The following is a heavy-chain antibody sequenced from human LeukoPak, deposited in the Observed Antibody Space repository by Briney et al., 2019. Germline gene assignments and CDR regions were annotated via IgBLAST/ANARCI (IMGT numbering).Heavy chain of an antibody. Sequence: SETLSLTCTVSGGSISSYYWSWIRQPPGKGLEWIGYIYYSGSTNYNPSLKSRVTISVDTSKNQFSLKLSSVTAADTAVYYCARDLPRPPSIAANWFDPWGQGTLVTVSS. CDR2: IYYSGST. CDR1: GGSISSYY. J-gene: IGHJ5*02. D-gene: IGHD6-6*01. V-gene: IGHV4-59*12. CDR3: ARDLPRPPSIAANWFDP.